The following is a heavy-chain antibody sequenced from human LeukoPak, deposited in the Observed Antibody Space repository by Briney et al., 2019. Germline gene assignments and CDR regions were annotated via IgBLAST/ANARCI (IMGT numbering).Heavy chain of an antibody. Sequence: ASVKVSCKASGYTFTACYMHWVRQAPGQGLEWMGWINPNSGGTKYAQKFQDRVTMTRDTSISTAYMELSRLRSDDTAVYYCTRLLYSSGWYPSGYWGQGTLASVSS. D-gene: IGHD6-19*01. CDR2: INPNSGGT. V-gene: IGHV1-2*02. J-gene: IGHJ4*02. CDR1: GYTFTACY. CDR3: TRLLYSSGWYPSGY.